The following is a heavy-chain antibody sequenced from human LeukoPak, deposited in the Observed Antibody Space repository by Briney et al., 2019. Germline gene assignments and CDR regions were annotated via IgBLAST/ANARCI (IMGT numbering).Heavy chain of an antibody. CDR1: VGSFSAYY. CDR3: ARGVPLGGYSVQQLVWGSYYYMDV. V-gene: IGHV4-34*01. Sequence: SGTLSLTCALYVGSFSAYYWTRSREPPGKGGEWMGEINDSGSADYIAALKSRVAISVDTSKNPFSLKLSSVTGVDTAVYYCARGVPLGGYSVQQLVWGSYYYMDVWGSGTTVTVSS. CDR2: INDSGSA. D-gene: IGHD3-16*01. J-gene: IGHJ6*03.